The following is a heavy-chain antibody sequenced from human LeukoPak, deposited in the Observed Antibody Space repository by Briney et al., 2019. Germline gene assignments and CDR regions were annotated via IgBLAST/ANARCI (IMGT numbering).Heavy chain of an antibody. Sequence: GGSLRLSCAASGFTFSSYSMNWVRQAPGKGLEWVSSISSSSSYIYYADSVKGRFTISRDNAKNSLYLQMNSLRAEDTAVYYCARDGRAAAAGMHWGQGTLVTVSS. CDR3: ARDGRAAAAGMH. D-gene: IGHD6-13*01. CDR2: ISSSSSYI. J-gene: IGHJ4*02. V-gene: IGHV3-21*01. CDR1: GFTFSSYS.